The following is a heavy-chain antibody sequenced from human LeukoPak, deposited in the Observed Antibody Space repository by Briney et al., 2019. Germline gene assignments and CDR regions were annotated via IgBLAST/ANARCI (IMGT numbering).Heavy chain of an antibody. CDR2: IYYSGST. Sequence: SETLSLTCTVSGGSISSYYWSWIRQPPGKGLEWIGYIYYSGSTNYNPSLKSRVTISVDTSKNQFSLKLSSVTAADTAVYYCARLGGSYYGHFDYWGQGTLVTVSP. D-gene: IGHD1-26*01. V-gene: IGHV4-59*08. CDR3: ARLGGSYYGHFDY. J-gene: IGHJ4*02. CDR1: GGSISSYY.